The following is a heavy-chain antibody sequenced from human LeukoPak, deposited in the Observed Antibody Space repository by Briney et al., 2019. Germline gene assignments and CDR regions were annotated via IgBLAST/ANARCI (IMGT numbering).Heavy chain of an antibody. V-gene: IGHV1-3*01. D-gene: IGHD3-22*01. Sequence: KFQGRVTITRDTSASTAYMELSSLRSEDTAVYYCARLDWYYYDSSGSTFDYWGQGTLVTVSS. CDR3: ARLDWYYYDSSGSTFDY. J-gene: IGHJ4*02.